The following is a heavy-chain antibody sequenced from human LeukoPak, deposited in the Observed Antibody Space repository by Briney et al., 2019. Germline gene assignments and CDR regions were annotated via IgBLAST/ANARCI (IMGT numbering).Heavy chain of an antibody. V-gene: IGHV4-34*01. CDR3: ARDRGGYPFDP. CDR2: INHSGTT. J-gene: IGHJ5*02. Sequence: SETLSLTCAVYGGSFSGYYWSWIRHPPGKGLEWIGEINHSGTTNYNPSLKSRVTISVDTSKNQFSLKLSFVSAADTAVYYCARDRGGYPFDPWGQGTLVTVSS. CDR1: GGSFSGYY. D-gene: IGHD3-22*01.